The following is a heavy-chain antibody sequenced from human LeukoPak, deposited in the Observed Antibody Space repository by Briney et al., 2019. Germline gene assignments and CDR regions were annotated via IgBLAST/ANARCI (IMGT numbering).Heavy chain of an antibody. V-gene: IGHV3-23*01. CDR3: AKEGSGSLYYFDY. D-gene: IGHD3-10*01. CDR1: GFTFDDYG. CDR2: ISGSGGST. Sequence: PGGSLRLSCAASGFTFDDYGMSWVRQAPGKGLEWVSAISGSGGSTYYADSVKGRFTISRDNSKNTLYLQMNSLRAEDTAVYYCAKEGSGSLYYFDYWGQGTLVTVSS. J-gene: IGHJ4*02.